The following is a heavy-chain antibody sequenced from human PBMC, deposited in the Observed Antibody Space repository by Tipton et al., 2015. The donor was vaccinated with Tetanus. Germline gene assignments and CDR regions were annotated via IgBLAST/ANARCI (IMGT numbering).Heavy chain of an antibody. Sequence: SLRLSCAASGFTFSSYWMHWVRRAPGKGLVWVSRINSDGSSTSYADSVKGRFTISRDNAKNTLYLQMNSLRAEDTAVYYCARVLTSRAYCGGDCYGAFDIWGQGTMVTVSS. CDR1: GFTFSSYW. J-gene: IGHJ3*02. V-gene: IGHV3-74*01. CDR2: INSDGSST. D-gene: IGHD2-21*02. CDR3: ARVLTSRAYCGGDCYGAFDI.